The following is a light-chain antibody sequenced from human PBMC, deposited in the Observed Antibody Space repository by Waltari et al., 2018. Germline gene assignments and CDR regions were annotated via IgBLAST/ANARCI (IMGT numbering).Light chain of an antibody. CDR2: GTS. V-gene: IGKV3-20*01. J-gene: IGKJ4*01. CDR1: QSVSSSY. CDR3: HQYGSAPRIT. Sequence: EIVLTQSPGTLSLPPGERATLSCRASQSVSSSYLAWLQQKPGQAPRPLIYGTSSRAPGSPDRLSGSGSGTDFTLTISRLEPEDFAVYHCHQYGSAPRITFGGGTKVESK.